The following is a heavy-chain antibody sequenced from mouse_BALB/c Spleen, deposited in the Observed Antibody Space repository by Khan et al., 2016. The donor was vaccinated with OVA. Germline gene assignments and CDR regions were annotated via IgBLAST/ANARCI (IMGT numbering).Heavy chain of an antibody. D-gene: IGHD2-14*01. J-gene: IGHJ3*01. V-gene: IGHV2-2*01. Sequence: QVQLQQSGPGLVRPSQTLSITCTVSGFSLTTYGVHWVRQSPGKGLEWLGVIRSAGKTDCNAAFISRLSITKDNSKSQVFFKMNSLQADDTAMYYCARNSYMYDFTYWGQGTLVTVAA. CDR1: GFSLTTYG. CDR3: ARNSYMYDFTY. CDR2: IRSAGKT.